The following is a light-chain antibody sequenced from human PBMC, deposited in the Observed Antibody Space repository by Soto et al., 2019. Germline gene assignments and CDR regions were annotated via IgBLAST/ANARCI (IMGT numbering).Light chain of an antibody. CDR3: AAWDDSLNGVV. J-gene: IGLJ2*01. CDR2: SSN. CDR1: SSNIGSNS. Sequence: QSVLTQRPSASGTPGQRVTISCSGSSSNIGSNSVNWYQQLPGTVPKLLMYSSNQRPSGVPDRFSGSKSGTSASLAISGLQSEDEADYYCAAWDDSLNGVVFGVGTKLTVL. V-gene: IGLV1-44*01.